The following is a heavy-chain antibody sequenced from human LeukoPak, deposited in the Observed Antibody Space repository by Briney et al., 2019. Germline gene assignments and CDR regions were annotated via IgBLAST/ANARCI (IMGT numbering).Heavy chain of an antibody. CDR1: GGSISSGSYY. D-gene: IGHD3-22*01. V-gene: IGHV4-61*02. CDR3: ARHRSTRIVDY. Sequence: SETLSLTCTVSGGSISSGSYYWSWIRQPAGKGLEWIGRIYTSGSTNYNPSLKSRVTISVDTSKNQFSLKLSSVTAADTAVYYCARHRSTRIVDYWGQGTLVTVSS. J-gene: IGHJ4*02. CDR2: IYTSGST.